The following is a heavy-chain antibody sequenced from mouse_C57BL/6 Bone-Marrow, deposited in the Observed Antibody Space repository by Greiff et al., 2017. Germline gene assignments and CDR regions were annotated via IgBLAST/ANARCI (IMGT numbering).Heavy chain of an antibody. Sequence: EVQGVESGAELVKPGASVKLSCTASGFNINDYYMHWVKQRTEQGLEWIGRIDPEDGEPKYASKFQGKATITADTASNTAYLQLSSLTSEDPAVYYCARDSNYVGAMDYWGQGTSVTVAA. J-gene: IGHJ4*01. CDR2: IDPEDGEP. D-gene: IGHD2-5*01. CDR1: GFNINDYY. V-gene: IGHV14-2*01. CDR3: ARDSNYVGAMDY.